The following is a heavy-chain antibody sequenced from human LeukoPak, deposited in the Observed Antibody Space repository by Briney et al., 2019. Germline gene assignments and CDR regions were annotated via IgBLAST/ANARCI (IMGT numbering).Heavy chain of an antibody. V-gene: IGHV3-48*03. D-gene: IGHD1-26*01. CDR2: ISSSGSTI. J-gene: IGHJ4*02. CDR3: ARDPVGATKPFDY. Sequence: PGGSLRLSCAASGFTFSSYEMNWVRQALGKGLEWVSYISSSGSTIYYADSVKGRFTISRDNAKNSLYLQMNSLRAEDTAVYYCARDPVGATKPFDYWGQGTLVTVSS. CDR1: GFTFSSYE.